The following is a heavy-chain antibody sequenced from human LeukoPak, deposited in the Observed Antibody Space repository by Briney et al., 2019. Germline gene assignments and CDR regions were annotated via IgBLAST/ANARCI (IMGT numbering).Heavy chain of an antibody. CDR1: GFIFSSYA. V-gene: IGHV3-23*01. CDR2: ISGGSDST. CDR3: AKPASGWGYFDY. J-gene: IGHJ4*02. Sequence: GGSLRLSCAASGFIFSSYAMNWVRQAPGKGLEWVSAISGGSDSTYYADSVKGRFTISRDNSKNTLYLQLSSLRAEDTAVYFCAKPASGWGYFDYWGQGTLVTVSS. D-gene: IGHD6-19*01.